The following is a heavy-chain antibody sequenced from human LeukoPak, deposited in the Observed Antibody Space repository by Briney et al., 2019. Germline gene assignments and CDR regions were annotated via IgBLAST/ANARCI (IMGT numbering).Heavy chain of an antibody. CDR1: GGSISSTNW. V-gene: IGHV4-4*02. J-gene: IGHJ4*02. CDR2: ISLSGLT. Sequence: SETLSLTCAVSGGSISSTNWWSWVRQPPGQGLEWIGEISLSGLTNYNPSLKSRVTMSLDKSKNHLSLNLTSVTAADTAVYYCSRGSGAFSPFGYWGQGTLVTVSS. CDR3: SRGSGAFSPFGY. D-gene: IGHD1-26*01.